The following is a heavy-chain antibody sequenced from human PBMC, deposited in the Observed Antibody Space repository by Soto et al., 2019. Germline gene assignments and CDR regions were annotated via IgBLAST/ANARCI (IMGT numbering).Heavy chain of an antibody. CDR2: INPSGGST. Sequence: GASVKVSCTASGYSFSNNYVVWVRQAPGQGLEWMGIINPSGGSTSYAQKFQDRVTMTRDTSTSTVYIELSSLRSEDTAVFYCARVFGTYYDILTGLWGGRFDYWG. D-gene: IGHD3-9*01. V-gene: IGHV1-46*03. J-gene: IGHJ4*01. CDR3: ARVFGTYYDILTGLWGGRFDY. CDR1: GYSFSNNY.